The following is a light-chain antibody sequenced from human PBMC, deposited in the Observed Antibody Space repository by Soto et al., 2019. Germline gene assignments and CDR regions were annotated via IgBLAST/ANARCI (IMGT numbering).Light chain of an antibody. J-gene: IGKJ3*01. CDR3: QQDLRPPLT. CDR1: QAISSY. CDR2: AAV. Sequence: DIQLTQAPSFLSASAGDRVSITCRASQAISSYLAWYQQKPGKAPKLLIYAAVTLRDGVPSRFSGSGSGTDFTLTISSLQPEDLATYYCQQDLRPPLTFGPGTKVDIK. V-gene: IGKV1-9*01.